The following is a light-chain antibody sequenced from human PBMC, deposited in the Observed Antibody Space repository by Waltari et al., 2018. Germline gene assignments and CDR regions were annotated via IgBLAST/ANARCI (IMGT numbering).Light chain of an antibody. J-gene: IGLJ3*02. Sequence: QSVLSQPPSLSCAPGHRVTISCAGRSSNIGSASGSHRYQHLPGTAPKLLIYANNNRPSGVPARFSGSKSGTSASLAITGLQAEDEADYYCLSYDNRLTGWVFGGGTKVTVL. CDR2: ANN. CDR3: LSYDNRLTGWV. CDR1: SSNIGSASG. V-gene: IGLV1-40*01.